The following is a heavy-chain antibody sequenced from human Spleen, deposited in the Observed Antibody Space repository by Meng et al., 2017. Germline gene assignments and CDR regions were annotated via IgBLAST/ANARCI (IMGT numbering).Heavy chain of an antibody. V-gene: IGHV3-7*01. Sequence: GESLKISCAASGFTFSSYWMSWVRQAPGKGLEWVANIKQDGSEKYYVDSVKGRFTISRDNAKNSLYLQMNSLRAEDTAVYYCARVFWWLRPPREADYFDYWGQRTLVTVSS. D-gene: IGHD5-12*01. CDR2: IKQDGSEK. CDR1: GFTFSSYW. J-gene: IGHJ4*02. CDR3: ARVFWWLRPPREADYFDY.